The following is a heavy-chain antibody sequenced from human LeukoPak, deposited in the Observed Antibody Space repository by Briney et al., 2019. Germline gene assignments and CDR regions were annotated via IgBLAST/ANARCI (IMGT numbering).Heavy chain of an antibody. CDR3: VCLGLGGLSLD. V-gene: IGHV3-74*01. D-gene: IGHD3-16*01. J-gene: IGHJ4*02. Sequence: GGSLRLSCAPSGFTFSRYSMHWVRQAPGKGLVWVSHVNSDGSGTDYADSVMGRFTISRDNAKNTLYLQMNSLRVEDTAVYYCVCLGLGGLSLDWGQGTLVTVSS. CDR2: VNSDGSGT. CDR1: GFTFSRYS.